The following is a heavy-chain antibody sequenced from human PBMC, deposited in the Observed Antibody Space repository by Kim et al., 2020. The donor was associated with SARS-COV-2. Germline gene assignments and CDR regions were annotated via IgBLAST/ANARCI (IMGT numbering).Heavy chain of an antibody. CDR2: ISGSGSTI. V-gene: IGHV3-48*03. D-gene: IGHD6-13*01. Sequence: GGSLRLSCAASGFTFSSYEMNWVRQAPGKGLEWVSYISGSGSTIFYADSVKGRFTISRDNAKNSLYLQMNSLRAEDTALYYCARDAGSSWRFQSADYWGQGALVTVSS. CDR3: ARDAGSSWRFQSADY. CDR1: GFTFSSYE. J-gene: IGHJ4*02.